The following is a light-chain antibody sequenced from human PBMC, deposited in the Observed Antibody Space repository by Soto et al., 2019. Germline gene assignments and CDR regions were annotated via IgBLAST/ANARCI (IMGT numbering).Light chain of an antibody. CDR1: QSIDTD. J-gene: IGKJ2*01. CDR3: KQYDHGPWGT. V-gene: IGKV3-15*01. Sequence: EIVLTQSPATLSVSTGERATLSCRASQSIDTDLAWYQQNPGQAPRPLIYGASTRATGIPARSSGRGSGTEFTLTISSLRSKDFAVYYCKQYDHGPWGTFGQVTKVDIK. CDR2: GAS.